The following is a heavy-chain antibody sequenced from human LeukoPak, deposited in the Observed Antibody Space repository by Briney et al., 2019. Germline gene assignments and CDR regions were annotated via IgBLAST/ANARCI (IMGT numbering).Heavy chain of an antibody. Sequence: GGSLRRSCAASGFTFTAFTINWVRQAPGKGLEWVSYISSSGSTIYYADSVKGRFTISRDNAKNSLYLQMNSLRAEDTAVYYCARDQGGMDVWGQGTTVTVSS. CDR2: ISSSGSTI. CDR3: ARDQGGMDV. V-gene: IGHV3-48*04. CDR1: GFTFTAFT. J-gene: IGHJ6*02.